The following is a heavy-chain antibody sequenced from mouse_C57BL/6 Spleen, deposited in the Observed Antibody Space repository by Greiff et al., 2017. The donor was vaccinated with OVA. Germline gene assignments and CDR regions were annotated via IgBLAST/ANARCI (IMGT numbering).Heavy chain of an antibody. J-gene: IGHJ4*01. Sequence: QVQLQQPGAELVMPGASVKLSCKASGYTFTSYWMHWVKQRPGQGLEWIGEIDPSDSYTKYNQKFKGKATLTVDKSYSAANMQLIRLRSESSAVSDCASYDYDGGDYAMDYWGQGTSVTVSS. CDR2: IDPSDSYT. CDR1: GYTFTSYW. V-gene: IGHV1-69*01. CDR3: ASYDYDGGDYAMDY. D-gene: IGHD2-4*01.